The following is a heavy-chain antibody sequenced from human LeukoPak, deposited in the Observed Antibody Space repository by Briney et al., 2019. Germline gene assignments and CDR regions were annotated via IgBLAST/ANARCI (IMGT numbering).Heavy chain of an antibody. D-gene: IGHD2-2*01. CDR3: AHVVPAAIWGGAFDI. V-gene: IGHV4-34*01. J-gene: IGHJ3*02. CDR1: GGSFSGYY. CDR2: INHSGST. Sequence: SETLYLTCAVYGGSFSGYYCSWSRQPPGKGLEWIWEINHSGSTNYNPSLKSRVTISVDTSKNQFSLKLSSVTAADTAVYYCAHVVPAAIWGGAFDICGQGTMVTVSS.